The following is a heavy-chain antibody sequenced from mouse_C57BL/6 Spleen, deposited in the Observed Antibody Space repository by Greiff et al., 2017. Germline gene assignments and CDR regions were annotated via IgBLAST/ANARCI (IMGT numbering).Heavy chain of an antibody. CDR3: AKAAQALFAY. Sequence: VQLVESGAELVRPGASVKLSCKASGYTFTDYYINWVKQRPGQGLEWIARIYPGSGNTYYNEKFKGKATLTAEKSSSTAYMQLSSLTSEDSAVYFCAKAAQALFAYWGQGTLVTVSA. J-gene: IGHJ3*01. V-gene: IGHV1-76*01. D-gene: IGHD3-2*02. CDR2: IYPGSGNT. CDR1: GYTFTDYY.